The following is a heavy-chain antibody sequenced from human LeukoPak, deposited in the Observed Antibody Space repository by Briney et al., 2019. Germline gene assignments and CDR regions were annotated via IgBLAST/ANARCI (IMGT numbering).Heavy chain of an antibody. V-gene: IGHV1-46*01. D-gene: IGHD3-3*01. J-gene: IGHJ6*02. CDR3: ARGSDYDFWSGYYFGYYYYGMDV. Sequence: ASVKVSCKASGYTFTSYYMHWVRQAPGQGLERMGTINPSGGSTSYAQKFQGRVTMTRDTSTSTVYMELSSLRSEDTAVYYCARGSDYDFWSGYYFGYYYYGMDVWGQGTTVTVSS. CDR2: INPSGGST. CDR1: GYTFTSYY.